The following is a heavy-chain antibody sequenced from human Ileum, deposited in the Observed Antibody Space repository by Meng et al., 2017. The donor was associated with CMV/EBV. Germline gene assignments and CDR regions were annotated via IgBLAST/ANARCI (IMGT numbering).Heavy chain of an antibody. D-gene: IGHD3/OR15-3a*01. J-gene: IGHJ4*02. CDR2: ISRTSSYI. CDR3: ARVRDSGGPLGY. CDR1: GFTFSTYT. Sequence: GGSLRLSCAASGFTFSTYTMTWVRQAPGKGLEWVSSISRTSSYIYYSDLVKGRFTISRDNAENSLYLQMNSLRGEDTAVYFCARVRDSGGPLGYWGQGTLVTVSS. V-gene: IGHV3-21*01.